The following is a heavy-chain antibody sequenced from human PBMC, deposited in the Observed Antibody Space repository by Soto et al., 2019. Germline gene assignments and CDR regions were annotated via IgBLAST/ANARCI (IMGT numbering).Heavy chain of an antibody. CDR1: GFTFSSYA. CDR3: AKASGWFGDFDY. D-gene: IGHD3-10*01. J-gene: IGHJ4*02. V-gene: IGHV3-23*01. Sequence: EVQLLESGGGLVQPGGSLRLSCAASGFTFSSYAMSWVRQAPGKGLEWVSAISGSGGSTYYADSVKGRFTISRDNSKNTLYLKMNSLRAEDTAVYYCAKASGWFGDFDYWGQGTLVTVSS. CDR2: ISGSGGST.